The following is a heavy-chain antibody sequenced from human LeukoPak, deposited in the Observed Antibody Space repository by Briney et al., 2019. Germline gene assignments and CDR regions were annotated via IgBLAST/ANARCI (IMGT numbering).Heavy chain of an antibody. CDR1: GYTFKDYD. CDR3: ARDSLRDIRQLGFDY. D-gene: IGHD6-6*01. Sequence: ATVKVSCKASGYTFKDYDITWVRQAPGQGLEWMGWISGYNGNTKYAQNLQDRVTITRDTSTSTAYMDLWSLRSDDTAVYYCARDSLRDIRQLGFDYWGQGTLVTVSS. V-gene: IGHV1-18*01. CDR2: ISGYNGNT. J-gene: IGHJ4*02.